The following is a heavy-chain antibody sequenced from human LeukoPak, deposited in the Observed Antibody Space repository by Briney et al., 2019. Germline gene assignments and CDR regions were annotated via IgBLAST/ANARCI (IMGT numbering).Heavy chain of an antibody. D-gene: IGHD3-16*01. J-gene: IGHJ4*02. CDR3: ARGSDYLGIFDY. V-gene: IGHV4-4*02. CDR2: IFHSGST. Sequence: SETLSLTCAVSGTSISSSNWWSWVRQPPGKGLEWIGEIFHSGSTNYNPSLKSRVTISVDTSKNQFSLKLSSVTAADTAVYYCARGSDYLGIFDYWGQGTLVTVSS. CDR1: GTSISSSNW.